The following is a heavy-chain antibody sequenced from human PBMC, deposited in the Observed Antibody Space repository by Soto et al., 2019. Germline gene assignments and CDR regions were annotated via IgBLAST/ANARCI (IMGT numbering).Heavy chain of an antibody. CDR2: VYYSGST. CDR3: ARDRAQGSSSWGFDY. J-gene: IGHJ4*02. CDR1: GDSVSSGSYY. D-gene: IGHD6-6*01. Sequence: SETLSLTCTVSGDSVSSGSYYWSWIRQPPGKGLEWIGFVYYSGSTNYNPSVKSRVTISVDTSKNPFSLKLSSVTAADTAVYYCARDRAQGSSSWGFDYWGQGTLVNVSS. V-gene: IGHV4-61*01.